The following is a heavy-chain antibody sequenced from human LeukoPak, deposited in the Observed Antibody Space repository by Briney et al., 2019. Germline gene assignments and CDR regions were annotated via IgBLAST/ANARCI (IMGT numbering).Heavy chain of an antibody. V-gene: IGHV3-30-3*01. CDR1: GFTFSSYA. CDR3: AREEGSGWYRPPYYYGMDV. Sequence: PGRSLRLSCAASGFTFSSYAMHWVRQAPGKGLEWVVVISYDGSNKYYADSVKGRFTISRDNSKNTLYLQMNSLRAEDTAVYYCAREEGSGWYRPPYYYGMDVWGQGTTVTVSS. D-gene: IGHD6-19*01. CDR2: ISYDGSNK. J-gene: IGHJ6*02.